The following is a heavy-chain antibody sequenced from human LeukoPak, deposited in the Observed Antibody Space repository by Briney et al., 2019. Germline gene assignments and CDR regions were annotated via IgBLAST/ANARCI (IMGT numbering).Heavy chain of an antibody. CDR2: ISYSGNT. J-gene: IGHJ1*01. V-gene: IGHV4-59*08. CDR1: GGSITNYY. D-gene: IGHD3-10*01. CDR3: ARHNSRPGSFLGN. Sequence: TSETLSLTCTVSGGSITNYYWSWLRQPPGKGLEWIGYISYSGNTNYNPSLKSRVTISLDTSKNHFSLKLKCVISADAAVYYWARHNSRPGSFLGNWGQGTRVTVSS.